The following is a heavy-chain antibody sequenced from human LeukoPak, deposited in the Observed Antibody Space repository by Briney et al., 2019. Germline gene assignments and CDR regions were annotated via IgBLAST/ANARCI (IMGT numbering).Heavy chain of an antibody. CDR1: GFTFSSYE. Sequence: PGGSLRLSCVASGFTFSSYEMNWVRQAPGKGLEWVSYIRSSGDTIYYADSVKGRFTISRDNAKNRLYLQMNSLGAEDTAVYYCASTIGSAGTQYWGQGTLVTVSS. CDR3: ASTIGSAGTQY. D-gene: IGHD6-13*01. J-gene: IGHJ4*02. V-gene: IGHV3-48*03. CDR2: IRSSGDTI.